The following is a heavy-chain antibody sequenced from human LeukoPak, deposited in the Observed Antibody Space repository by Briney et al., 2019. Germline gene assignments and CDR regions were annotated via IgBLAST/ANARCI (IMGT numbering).Heavy chain of an antibody. CDR2: IIPIFGTA. V-gene: IGHV1-69*13. Sequence: RASVKVSCKASGGTFSSYAISWVRQAPGQGLEWMGGIIPIFGTANYAQKFQGRVTITADESTSTAYMELSSLRSDDTAVYYCARSVALFDYWGQGTLVTVSS. J-gene: IGHJ4*02. CDR3: ARSVALFDY. CDR1: GGTFSSYA. D-gene: IGHD6-19*01.